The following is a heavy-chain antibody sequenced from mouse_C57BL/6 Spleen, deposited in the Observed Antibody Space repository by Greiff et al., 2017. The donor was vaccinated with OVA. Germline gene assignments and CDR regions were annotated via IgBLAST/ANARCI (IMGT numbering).Heavy chain of an antibody. CDR1: GFTFSSYA. V-gene: IGHV5-4*01. CDR3: ARDAGSSYDYAMDY. D-gene: IGHD1-1*01. CDR2: ISDGGSYT. Sequence: EVQLVESGGGLVKPGGSLKLSCAASGFTFSSYAMSWVRQTPEKRLEWVATISDGGSYTYYPDNVKGRFTISRDNAKNNLYLQMSHLKSEDTAMYYCARDAGSSYDYAMDYWGQGTSVTVSS. J-gene: IGHJ4*01.